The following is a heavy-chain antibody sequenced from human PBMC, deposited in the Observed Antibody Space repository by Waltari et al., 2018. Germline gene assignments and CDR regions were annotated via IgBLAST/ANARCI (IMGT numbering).Heavy chain of an antibody. CDR1: GFTFSSYG. V-gene: IGHV3-30*02. Sequence: QVQLVESGGGVVQPGGSLRLSCAASGFTFSSYGMHWVRQAPGKGLEWVAFIRYDGSNKYYADSVKGRFTISRDNSKNTLYLQMNSLRAEDTAVYYCAKEGVGSYYYYYMDVWGKGTTVTVSS. J-gene: IGHJ6*03. D-gene: IGHD2-15*01. CDR2: IRYDGSNK. CDR3: AKEGVGSYYYYYMDV.